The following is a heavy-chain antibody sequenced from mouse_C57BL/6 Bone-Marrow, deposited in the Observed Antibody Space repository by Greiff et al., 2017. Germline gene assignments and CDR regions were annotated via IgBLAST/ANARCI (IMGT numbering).Heavy chain of an antibody. J-gene: IGHJ1*03. CDR3: TSLSRYFDV. CDR1: GFNIKDDY. Sequence: VQLKESGAELVRPGASVKLSCTASGFNIKDDYMHWVKQRPEQGLEWIGWIDPENGDTEYASKFQGKATITADTSSNTAYLQLSSLTSEDTAVYYCTSLSRYFDVWGTGTTVTVSS. CDR2: IDPENGDT. V-gene: IGHV14-4*01. D-gene: IGHD1-1*01.